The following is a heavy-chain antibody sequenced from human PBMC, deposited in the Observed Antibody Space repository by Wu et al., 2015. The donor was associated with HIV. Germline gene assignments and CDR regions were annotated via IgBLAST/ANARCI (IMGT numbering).Heavy chain of an antibody. V-gene: IGHV1-2*02. J-gene: IGHJ4*02. CDR2: INPDTGVT. D-gene: IGHD7-27*01. Sequence: QVQLVQSGAEMKKPGASVKVSCKTSGYTFIGYYMHWVRQAPGQGLEWMGWINPDTGVTNYARKFQGRVTMTSDTSISAASMELSGLRPDDTAVYYCARDMRGNWAHFDYWGQGTLVTVSS. CDR3: ARDMRGNWAHFDY. CDR1: GYTFIGYY.